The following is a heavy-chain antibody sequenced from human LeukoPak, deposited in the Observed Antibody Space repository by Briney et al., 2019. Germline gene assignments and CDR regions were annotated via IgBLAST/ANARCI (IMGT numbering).Heavy chain of an antibody. V-gene: IGHV1-2*02. D-gene: IGHD3-22*01. CDR3: ARDWGDDSSAYFDY. CDR1: GYTFTGYY. J-gene: IGHJ4*02. CDR2: ISGNSGGT. Sequence: ASVKVSCKSSGYTFTGYYIHWVRQAPGQGLEWMGWISGNSGGTNYAQKFQGRVTMTRDTSISTAYMELSRLRSDDTAVYYCARDWGDDSSAYFDYWDQATLVTVSS.